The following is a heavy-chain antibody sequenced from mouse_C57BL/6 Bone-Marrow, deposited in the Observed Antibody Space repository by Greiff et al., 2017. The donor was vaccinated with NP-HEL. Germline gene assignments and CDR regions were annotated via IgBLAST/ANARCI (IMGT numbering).Heavy chain of an antibody. CDR2: ISDGGSYT. Sequence: EVKVEESGGGLVKPGGSLKLSCAASGFTFSSYAMSWVRQTPEKRLEWVATISDGGSYTYYPDNVKGRFTISRDNAKNNLYLQMSHLKSEDTAMYYCARDGYYDYFDYWGQGTTLTVSS. D-gene: IGHD2-3*01. J-gene: IGHJ2*01. V-gene: IGHV5-4*01. CDR3: ARDGYYDYFDY. CDR1: GFTFSSYA.